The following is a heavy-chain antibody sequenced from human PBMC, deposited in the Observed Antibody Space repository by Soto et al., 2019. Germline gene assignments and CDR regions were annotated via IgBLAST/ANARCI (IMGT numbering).Heavy chain of an antibody. V-gene: IGHV3-74*01. D-gene: IGHD6-19*01. CDR1: GFTFSSSW. J-gene: IGHJ4*02. Sequence: PGGSLRLSCAASGFTFSSSWMHWVRQAPGKGLVWVSRINSGASNTNYAGSVKGRFTISRDNAKNTLYLQMDSLTAEDTAVYYCARGPSGWFGYDYWGQGTLVTV. CDR2: INSGASNT. CDR3: ARGPSGWFGYDY.